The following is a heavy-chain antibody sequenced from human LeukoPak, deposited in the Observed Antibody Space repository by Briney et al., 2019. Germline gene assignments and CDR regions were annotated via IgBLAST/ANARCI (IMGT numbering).Heavy chain of an antibody. CDR2: IYPGDSET. CDR1: GYIFTHYW. D-gene: IGHD3-10*01. Sequence: GESLKISCEGSGYIFTHYWIGWVRQMPGKGLEWVAIIYPGDSETRYSPSFEGRVTISADKSISTAFLHWSSLKASDTAMYYCARQRITMVRGVSGYFDYWGQGTLVTVSS. J-gene: IGHJ4*02. V-gene: IGHV5-51*01. CDR3: ARQRITMVRGVSGYFDY.